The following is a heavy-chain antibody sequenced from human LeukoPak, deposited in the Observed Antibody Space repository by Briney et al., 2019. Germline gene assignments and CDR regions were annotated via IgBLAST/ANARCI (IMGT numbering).Heavy chain of an antibody. J-gene: IGHJ6*03. CDR3: ARVRKDDYDFWSGYSYYMDV. V-gene: IGHV4-4*07. CDR2: IYTSGST. Sequence: SETLSLTCTVSGGSISSYYWSWIRQPAGKGLEWIGRIYTSGSTNYNPSLKSRVTMSVDTSKNQFSLKLSSVTAADTAVYYCARVRKDDYDFWSGYSYYMDVWDKGTTVTVSS. D-gene: IGHD3-3*01. CDR1: GGSISSYY.